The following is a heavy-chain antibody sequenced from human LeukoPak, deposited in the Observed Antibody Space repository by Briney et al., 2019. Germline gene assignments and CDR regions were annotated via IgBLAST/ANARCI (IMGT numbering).Heavy chain of an antibody. J-gene: IGHJ3*02. CDR3: ARAPLRYFDWLLSPDAFDI. Sequence: GASVKVSCKASGYTFTGYYMHWVRQAPGQGLEWMGWINPNSGGTNYAQKFQGRVTMTRDTSISTAYMELSRLRSDDTAVYYCARAPLRYFDWLLSPDAFDIRGQGTMVTVSS. CDR2: INPNSGGT. CDR1: GYTFTGYY. V-gene: IGHV1-2*02. D-gene: IGHD3-9*01.